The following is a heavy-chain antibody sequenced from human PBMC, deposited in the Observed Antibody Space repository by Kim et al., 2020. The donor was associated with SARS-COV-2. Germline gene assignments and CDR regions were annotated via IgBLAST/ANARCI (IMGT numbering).Heavy chain of an antibody. D-gene: IGHD2-2*02. J-gene: IGHJ6*02. Sequence: SETLSLTCAVSGGSFNGYYWSWIRQPPGKGLEWIGEINHSGTANYNPSLKRRVTISIDMSKNQFSLKLSSVTAADTGFYYCTRGMVGVVPAPILGIGPHYYYFIMDVWGHGTTVTVSS. V-gene: IGHV4-34*01. CDR2: INHSGTA. CDR3: TRGMVGVVPAPILGIGPHYYYFIMDV. CDR1: GGSFNGYY.